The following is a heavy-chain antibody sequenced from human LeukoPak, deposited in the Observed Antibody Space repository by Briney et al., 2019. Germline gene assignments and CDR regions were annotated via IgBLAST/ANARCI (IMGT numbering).Heavy chain of an antibody. CDR2: ISAYDGNT. J-gene: IGHJ4*02. CDR1: GYTFTSYG. D-gene: IGHD5-18*01. Sequence: ASVKVSCKASGYTFTSYGISWVRQAPGQGLEWMGWISAYDGNTNYAQKLQGRVTMTTDTSTSTAYMELRSLRSDDTAVYYCARDTDARTWIQLNWDYWGQGTLVTVSS. CDR3: ARDTDARTWIQLNWDY. V-gene: IGHV1-18*01.